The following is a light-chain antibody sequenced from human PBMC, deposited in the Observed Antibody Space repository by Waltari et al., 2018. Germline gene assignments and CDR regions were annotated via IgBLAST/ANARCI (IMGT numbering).Light chain of an antibody. CDR2: GNT. Sequence: QSVLTQPPSASGTPGQRVPISCSGSSSDIGATYVSWYKQLPGTAPKLLIYGNTQRPSGVPDRFSGSKSGTSASLAISDLRSEDEADYYCAAWDDNLLYVFGTGTKVTVL. V-gene: IGLV1-47*01. CDR3: AAWDDNLLYV. CDR1: SSDIGATY. J-gene: IGLJ1*01.